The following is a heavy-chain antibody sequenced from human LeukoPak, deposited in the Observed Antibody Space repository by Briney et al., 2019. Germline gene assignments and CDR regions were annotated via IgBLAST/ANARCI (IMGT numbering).Heavy chain of an antibody. J-gene: IGHJ4*02. CDR1: GFTFSRFA. CDR3: AKDGNYPDSSGYLIPFDY. D-gene: IGHD3-22*01. V-gene: IGHV3-23*01. CDR2: ISGSDRTT. Sequence: GGSLRLSCEASGFTFSRFARRWVRQAPGKGVEWVSSISGSDRTTYYADSLKGRFTISRDNSNNILYLQMNSLRADDTALYYCAKDGNYPDSSGYLIPFDYWGLGTLDTVSS.